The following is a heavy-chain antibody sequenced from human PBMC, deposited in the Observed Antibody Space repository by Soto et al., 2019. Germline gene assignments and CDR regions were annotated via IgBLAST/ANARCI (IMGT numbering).Heavy chain of an antibody. J-gene: IGHJ6*02. CDR3: ARVLGYYYYGMDV. V-gene: IGHV1-18*01. CDR1: GYTFTSYD. CDR2: ISAYNGNT. D-gene: IGHD7-27*01. Sequence: GASVKVSCKASGYTFTSYDINWVRQATGQGLEWMGWISAYNGNTNYAQKLQGRVTMTTDTSTSTAYMELRSLRSDDTAVYYCARVLGYYYYGMDVWGQGTTVTVSS.